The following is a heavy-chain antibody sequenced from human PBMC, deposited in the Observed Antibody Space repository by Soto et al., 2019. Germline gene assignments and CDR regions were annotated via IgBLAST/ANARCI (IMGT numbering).Heavy chain of an antibody. V-gene: IGHV4-59*01. CDR1: GGSISSYY. CDR3: ARGKYYHYYYMDV. Sequence: PSETLSLACAVSGGSISSYYCSWIRQPPGKGLEWIGYIYYSGSTNYNPSLKSRVTISGDTSKNQFSLKLSSVTAADTAVYYCARGKYYHYYYMDVWGKGTTVTVSS. J-gene: IGHJ6*03. CDR2: IYYSGST.